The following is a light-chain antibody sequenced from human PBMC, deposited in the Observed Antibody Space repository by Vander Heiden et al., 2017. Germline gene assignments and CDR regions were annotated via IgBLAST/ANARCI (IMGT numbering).Light chain of an antibody. V-gene: IGKV3-15*01. CDR2: AAS. CDR3: QQHSTWPSLT. CDR1: QSVNIN. Sequence: EIVMTQSPATLSLSPGQRASLSCRASQSVNINVAWYQQRTGQAPSLLIHAASTRATGVPDRFSGSGSGTEFTLTISSLQSEDFAVYFCQQHSTWPSLTFGGGTRVE. J-gene: IGKJ4*01.